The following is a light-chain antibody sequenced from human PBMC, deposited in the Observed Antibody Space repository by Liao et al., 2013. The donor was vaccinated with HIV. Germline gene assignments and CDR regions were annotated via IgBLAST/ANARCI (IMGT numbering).Light chain of an antibody. CDR2: YDS. J-gene: IGLJ2*01. CDR3: QVWDSSSDVV. CDR1: KLGNKY. Sequence: SYELTQPPSVSVSPGQTASITCSGDKLGNKYACWYQQKPGQSPVVVIYYDSDRPSGIPERFSGSNSGNTATLTISRVEAGDEADYYCQVWDSSSDVVFGGGTKLTVL. V-gene: IGLV3-1*01.